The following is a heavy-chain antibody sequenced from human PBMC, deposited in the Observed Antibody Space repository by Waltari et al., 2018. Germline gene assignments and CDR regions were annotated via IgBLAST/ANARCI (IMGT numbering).Heavy chain of an antibody. CDR3: ARHLYSIDYLELDN. CDR1: GFTFINYA. CDR2: ISDSGVVT. J-gene: IGHJ4*02. Sequence: EGHLLESGGGLVQPGGSLRISWVGSGFTFINYAMSWVRQAPGKGLEWVSGISDSGVVTKYADSVKGRFTVSRDNSKNTLYLQLNSLRAEDTAVYYCARHLYSIDYLELDNWGQGTLVTVSS. D-gene: IGHD3-22*01. V-gene: IGHV3-23*01.